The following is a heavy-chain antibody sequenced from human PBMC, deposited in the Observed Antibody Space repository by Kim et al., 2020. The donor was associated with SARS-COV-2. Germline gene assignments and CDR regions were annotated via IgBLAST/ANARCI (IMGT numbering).Heavy chain of an antibody. CDR2: INTKTGNP. CDR3: ARHSRQPGSSLPFSY. J-gene: IGHJ4*02. V-gene: IGHV7-4-1*02. D-gene: IGHD1-1*01. Sequence: ASVKVSCKASGYIFRTYDRDGVRQAPGQGLEWMGWINTKTGNPTYVQGFTGRFVLSVDTSVSTTYLHISSLKAEETAVYYCARHSRQPGSSLPFSYWGQGTLFTVSS. CDR1: GYIFRTYD.